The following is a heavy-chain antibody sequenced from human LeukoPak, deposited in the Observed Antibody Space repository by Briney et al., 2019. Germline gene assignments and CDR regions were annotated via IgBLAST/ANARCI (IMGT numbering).Heavy chain of an antibody. D-gene: IGHD1-1*01. Sequence: GESLKISCKTSGYNFLTSWIGWVRQMPGKGLVGMGIIYPTDSDTRFSPSFQGLVTISVDKSITTAYLEWFSMKASDTAIYYCAIRTRNDDAYDFWGQGTMVTVSS. CDR3: AIRTRNDDAYDF. V-gene: IGHV5-51*01. J-gene: IGHJ3*01. CDR2: IYPTDSDT. CDR1: GYNFLTSW.